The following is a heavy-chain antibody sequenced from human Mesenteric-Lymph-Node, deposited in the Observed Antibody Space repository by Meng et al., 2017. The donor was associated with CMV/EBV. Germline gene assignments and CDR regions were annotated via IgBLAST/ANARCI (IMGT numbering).Heavy chain of an antibody. CDR1: GLTFTDSY. D-gene: IGHD1-1*01. CDR2: ISSSGNTK. V-gene: IGHV3-11*01. CDR3: ASSNNWLPFYFNN. Sequence: ASGLTFTDSYMSWIRQAPGKGLEWVSYISSSGNTKYYADSVKGRFTISRDNAKNSLYLQINSLRAEDTAIYYCASSNNWLPFYFNNWGQGTLVTVSS. J-gene: IGHJ4*02.